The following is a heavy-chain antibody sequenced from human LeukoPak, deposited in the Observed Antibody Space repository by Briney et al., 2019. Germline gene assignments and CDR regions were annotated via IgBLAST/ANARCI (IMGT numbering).Heavy chain of an antibody. V-gene: IGHV4-61*01. CDR3: AKSGSYHLLTFDY. D-gene: IGHD1-26*01. J-gene: IGHJ4*02. CDR1: GYSISSGYY. Sequence: SETLSLTCAVSGYSISSGYYWSWIRQPPGKGLEWIGYIYYSGSTNYNPSLKSRVTISVDTSKNQFSLKLSSVTAADTAVYYCAKSGSYHLLTFDYWGQGTLVTVSS. CDR2: IYYSGST.